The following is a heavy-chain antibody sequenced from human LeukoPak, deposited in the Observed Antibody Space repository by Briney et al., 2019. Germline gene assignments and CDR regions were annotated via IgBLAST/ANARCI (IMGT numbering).Heavy chain of an antibody. CDR1: GASPSTYH. CDR3: ARVHYYDNSGYWFFDY. V-gene: IGHV4-59*01. Sequence: SETLSLTCTVSGASPSTYHWSWIRQPPGKGPEWIGCIYYTGSTNYNPSLKSRVTISADTSKNQFSLKLTSVTAADTAVYYCARVHYYDNSGYWFFDYWGQGTLVTVSS. J-gene: IGHJ4*02. CDR2: IYYTGST. D-gene: IGHD3-22*01.